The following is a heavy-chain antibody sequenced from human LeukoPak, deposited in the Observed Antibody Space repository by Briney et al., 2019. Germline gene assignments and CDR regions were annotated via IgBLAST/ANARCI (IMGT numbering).Heavy chain of an antibody. Sequence: SETLPLTCAVYGGSFSGYYWSWIRQPPGKGLEWIGEINHSGSTNYNPSLKSRVTISVDTSKNQFSLKLSSVTAADTAVYYCARGRIPGVGTVALYFDYWGQGTLVTVSS. D-gene: IGHD6-19*01. CDR3: ARGRIPGVGTVALYFDY. CDR1: GGSFSGYY. CDR2: INHSGST. J-gene: IGHJ4*02. V-gene: IGHV4-34*01.